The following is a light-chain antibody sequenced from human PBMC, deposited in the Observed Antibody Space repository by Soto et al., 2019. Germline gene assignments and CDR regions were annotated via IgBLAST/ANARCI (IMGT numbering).Light chain of an antibody. CDR1: QSVSSSY. V-gene: IGKV3-20*01. Sequence: EIVLTQSPGTLSLSPGERATLSCRASQSVSSSYLAWYQQKPGQAPRLLIYGAFSMATGIPDRFSGSGSGTDFTLTISRLEPEHFAVYYCQQYGSSPGTFGQGTKLEI. J-gene: IGKJ2*01. CDR3: QQYGSSPGT. CDR2: GAF.